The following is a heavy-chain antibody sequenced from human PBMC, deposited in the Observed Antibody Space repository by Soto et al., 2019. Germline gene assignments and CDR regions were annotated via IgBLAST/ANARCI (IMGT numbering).Heavy chain of an antibody. CDR3: AREFPSLSSSGREYFQH. J-gene: IGHJ1*01. CDR2: INAGNGNT. Sequence: QVQLVQSGAEVKKPGASVKVSCKASGYTFTSYALHWVRQAPGQRLEWMGWINAGNGNTKYSQKFQGRVTITRDTSASTGYMELISLRSEDTAVYYGAREFPSLSSSGREYFQHWGQGTLVTVSS. D-gene: IGHD6-13*01. V-gene: IGHV1-3*01. CDR1: GYTFTSYA.